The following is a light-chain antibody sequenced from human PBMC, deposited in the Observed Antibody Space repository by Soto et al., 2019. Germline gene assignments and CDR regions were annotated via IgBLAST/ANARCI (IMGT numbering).Light chain of an antibody. CDR3: CSYARGRIGV. J-gene: IGLJ3*02. V-gene: IGLV2-23*01. Sequence: QSALTQPASVSGSPGQSINISCTGTSNDVGSYDLVSWYQLHPGKAPKLVIYEANKRPSGISNRFSVSKSGNTASLTISGLQAEDEAHYYCCSYARGRIGVFGGGTKVTVL. CDR2: EAN. CDR1: SNDVGSYDL.